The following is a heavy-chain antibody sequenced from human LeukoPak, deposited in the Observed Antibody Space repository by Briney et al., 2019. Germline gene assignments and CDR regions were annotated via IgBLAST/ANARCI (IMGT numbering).Heavy chain of an antibody. Sequence: PSQTLSLTCAVSGGSISSGTYSWSWIRQPPGKGLEWIGYIYHSGSTYYNPSLKSRVTISVDRSKNQFSLKLSSVTAADTAVYYCAREYSSSSGGGRFDPWGQGTLVTVSS. CDR2: IYHSGST. CDR1: GGSISSGTYS. CDR3: AREYSSSSGGGRFDP. J-gene: IGHJ5*02. V-gene: IGHV4-30-2*01. D-gene: IGHD6-6*01.